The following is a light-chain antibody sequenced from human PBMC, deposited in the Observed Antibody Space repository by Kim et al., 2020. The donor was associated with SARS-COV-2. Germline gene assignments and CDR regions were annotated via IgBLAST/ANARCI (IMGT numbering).Light chain of an antibody. Sequence: PGERATLSCRASQSVSSSYLAWYQQKPGQAPRLLIYGASSRATGIPDRFSGSGSGTDFTLTISRLEPEDFAVYYCQQYGSSPPWTFGQGTKVEIK. CDR1: QSVSSSY. V-gene: IGKV3-20*01. CDR3: QQYGSSPPWT. J-gene: IGKJ1*01. CDR2: GAS.